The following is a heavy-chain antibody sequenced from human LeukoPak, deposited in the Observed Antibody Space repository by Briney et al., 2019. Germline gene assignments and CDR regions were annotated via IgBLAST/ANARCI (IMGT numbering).Heavy chain of an antibody. CDR3: ARAPAAGDYYGMDV. J-gene: IGHJ6*02. Sequence: SETLSLTCTVSGGSVSNYYWSWIRQPPGKGLEWIGYIYYSGSTDCNPSLKSRVAISVDTSKNQFCLRLSSVTAADTAVYYCARAPAAGDYYGMDVWGQGTTVTVSS. CDR2: IYYSGST. V-gene: IGHV4-59*02. D-gene: IGHD6-13*01. CDR1: GGSVSNYY.